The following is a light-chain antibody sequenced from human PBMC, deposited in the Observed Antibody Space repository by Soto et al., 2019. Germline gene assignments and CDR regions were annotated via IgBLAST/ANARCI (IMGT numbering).Light chain of an antibody. V-gene: IGLV1-44*01. CDR3: AAWDDNLDGWV. J-gene: IGLJ3*02. CDR1: SSNIGENT. CDR2: SDD. Sequence: QSALTQPPSASGTPGQRVTISCSGSSSNIGENTVNWYQQVPGTAPKLLIYSDDRRPSGVPDRFSGSKSGTSASLAISGLQSEDESEYYCAAWDDNLDGWVFGGGTKVTVL.